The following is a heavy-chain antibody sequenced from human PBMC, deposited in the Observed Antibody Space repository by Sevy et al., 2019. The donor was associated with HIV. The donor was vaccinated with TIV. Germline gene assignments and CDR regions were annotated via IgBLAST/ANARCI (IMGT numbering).Heavy chain of an antibody. Sequence: GGSLRLSCEASGFSVSSNYMAWVRQAPGKGLEWVSVIYSGKSTDYRDSVNGRFTISRDSSKNTLYLQMDSLRAEDTAVYHCARVQSHTGVFDYWGRGSLVTVSS. CDR1: GFSVSSNY. D-gene: IGHD1-1*01. V-gene: IGHV3-53*01. J-gene: IGHJ4*02. CDR2: IYSGKST. CDR3: ARVQSHTGVFDY.